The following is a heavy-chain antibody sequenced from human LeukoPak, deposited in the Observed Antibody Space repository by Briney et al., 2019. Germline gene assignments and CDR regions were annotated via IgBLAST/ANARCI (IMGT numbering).Heavy chain of an antibody. D-gene: IGHD4-17*01. CDR3: AKGLRYYYYIDV. Sequence: GGSLRLSCAASGFTFSSYGMSWVRQAPGKGLEGVSAISGSGGSTYYADSVKGRFTISRDNSKTTMYLQMNSLRAEDTAVYYCAKGLRYYYYIDVWGKGTTVTISS. V-gene: IGHV3-23*01. CDR1: GFTFSSYG. CDR2: ISGSGGST. J-gene: IGHJ6*03.